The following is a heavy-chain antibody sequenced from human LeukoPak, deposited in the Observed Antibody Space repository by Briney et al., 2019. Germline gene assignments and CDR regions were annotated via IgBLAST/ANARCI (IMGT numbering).Heavy chain of an antibody. D-gene: IGHD3-10*01. CDR2: FDPEDGET. J-gene: IGHJ4*02. V-gene: IGHV1-24*01. Sequence: GASVKVSCKVSGYTLTELSMHWVRQAPGKGLEWMGGFDPEDGETIYAQKFQGRVTMTRNTSISTAYMELSSLRSEDTAVYYCARGFDYYGSGSYYPGDWWGQGTLVTVSS. CDR3: ARGFDYYGSGSYYPGDW. CDR1: GYTLTELS.